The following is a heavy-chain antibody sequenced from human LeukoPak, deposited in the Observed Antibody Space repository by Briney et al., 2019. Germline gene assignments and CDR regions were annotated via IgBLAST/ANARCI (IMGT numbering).Heavy chain of an antibody. D-gene: IGHD3-3*01. V-gene: IGHV4-38-2*01. CDR3: ARPLLRFLVGAFDI. Sequence: ETLSLTCAVSGYSISSGYYWGWIRQPPGKGLEWIGSIYHSGSTYYNPSLKSRVTISVDTSKNQFSLKLSSVTAADTAVYYCARPLLRFLVGAFDIWGQGTKVTVSS. CDR1: GYSISSGYY. J-gene: IGHJ3*02. CDR2: IYHSGST.